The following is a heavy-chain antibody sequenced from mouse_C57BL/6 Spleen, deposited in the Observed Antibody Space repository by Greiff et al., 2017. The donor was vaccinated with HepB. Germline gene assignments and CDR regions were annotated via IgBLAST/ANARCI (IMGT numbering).Heavy chain of an antibody. J-gene: IGHJ2*01. D-gene: IGHD2-4*01. CDR1: GYTFTSYW. CDR3: ARRRLFYDYDGFDY. Sequence: VQLQQPGAELVMPGASVKLSCKASGYTFTSYWMHWVKQRPGQGLEWIGEIDPSDSYTNYNQKFKGKSTLTVDKSSSTAYMQLSSLTSEDSAVYYCARRRLFYDYDGFDYWGQGTTLTVSS. V-gene: IGHV1-69*01. CDR2: IDPSDSYT.